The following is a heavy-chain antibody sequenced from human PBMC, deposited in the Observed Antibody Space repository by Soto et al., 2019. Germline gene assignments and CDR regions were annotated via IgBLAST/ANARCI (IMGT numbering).Heavy chain of an antibody. J-gene: IGHJ6*02. D-gene: IGHD3-3*01. Sequence: SVKVSCKASGGTFSSYAISWVRQAPGQGLEWMGGIIPIFGTADYAQKFQGRVTITADESTSTAYMELSSLRSEDTAVYYCARSIRSLEWGSMDVWGQGTTVTVSS. CDR3: ARSIRSLEWGSMDV. CDR2: IIPIFGTA. V-gene: IGHV1-69*13. CDR1: GGTFSSYA.